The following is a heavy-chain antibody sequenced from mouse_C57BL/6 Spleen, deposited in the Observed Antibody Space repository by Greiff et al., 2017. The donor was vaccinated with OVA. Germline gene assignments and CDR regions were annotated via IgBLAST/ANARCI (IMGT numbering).Heavy chain of an antibody. J-gene: IGHJ1*03. Sequence: EVKLVESGGGLVQPKGSLKLSCAASGFSFNTYAMNWVRQAPGKGLEWVARIRSKSNNYATYYADSVKDRFTISRDDSESMLYLQMNNLKTEDTAMDYCVRHPIYYGYDWYFDVWGTGTTVTVSS. V-gene: IGHV10-1*01. D-gene: IGHD2-2*01. CDR3: VRHPIYYGYDWYFDV. CDR1: GFSFNTYA. CDR2: IRSKSNNYAT.